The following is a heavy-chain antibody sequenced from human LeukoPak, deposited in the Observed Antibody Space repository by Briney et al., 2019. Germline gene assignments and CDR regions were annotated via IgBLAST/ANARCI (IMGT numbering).Heavy chain of an antibody. CDR3: ARAYDSSGYYPFDY. CDR2: IYYSGST. J-gene: IGHJ4*02. V-gene: IGHV4-59*01. D-gene: IGHD3-22*01. Sequence: SETLSLTCTVSGGSISSYYWSWIRQPPGKGLEWIGYIYYSGSTNYNPSLKSRVTISVDTSKNQFSLKLSSVTAADTAVYYCARAYDSSGYYPFDYWGQGTLVTVSS. CDR1: GGSISSYY.